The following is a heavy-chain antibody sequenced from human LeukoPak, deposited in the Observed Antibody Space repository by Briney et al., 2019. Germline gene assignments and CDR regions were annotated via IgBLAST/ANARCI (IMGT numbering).Heavy chain of an antibody. CDR3: ARRPSGGSTWFDP. V-gene: IGHV5-51*01. J-gene: IGHJ5*02. Sequence: GESLKISCKGSGDSFTTYWIAWVRQMPGKGLEWMGIIYPGDSEIRYSPSFQGQVTISVDKSISTAYLQWSSLKTSDTAMYYCARRPSGGSTWFDPWGQGTLVTVSS. CDR1: GDSFTTYW. CDR2: IYPGDSEI. D-gene: IGHD2-8*02.